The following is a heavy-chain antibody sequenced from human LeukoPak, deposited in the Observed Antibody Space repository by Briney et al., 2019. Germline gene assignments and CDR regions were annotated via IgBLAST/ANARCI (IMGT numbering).Heavy chain of an antibody. CDR1: GYTFSSHG. D-gene: IGHD3-10*01. J-gene: IGHJ4*02. CDR2: ISANNGNT. CDR3: AREGTAGRDYFDY. Sequence: ASVKVSCKASGYTFSSHGITWVRQAPGQGLEWMGWISANNGNTNYAQKLQGRVTVTTDTSTSIAYMELRSLRSDDTAVYYCAREGTAGRDYFDYWGQGTLVTVSS. V-gene: IGHV1-18*01.